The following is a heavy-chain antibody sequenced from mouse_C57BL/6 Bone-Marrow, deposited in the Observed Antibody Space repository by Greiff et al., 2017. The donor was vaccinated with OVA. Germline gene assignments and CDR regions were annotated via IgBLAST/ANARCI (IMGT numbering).Heavy chain of an antibody. J-gene: IGHJ2*01. V-gene: IGHV1-80*01. D-gene: IGHD1-1*01. CDR1: GYAFSSYW. CDR3: ARVEIYYYGTFDY. CDR2: IYPGDGDT. Sequence: VKLQESGAELVKPGASVKISCKASGYAFSSYWMNWVKQRPGKGLEWIGQIYPGDGDTNYNGKFKGKATLTADKSSSTAYMQLSSLTSEDSAVYFCARVEIYYYGTFDYWGQGTTLTVSS.